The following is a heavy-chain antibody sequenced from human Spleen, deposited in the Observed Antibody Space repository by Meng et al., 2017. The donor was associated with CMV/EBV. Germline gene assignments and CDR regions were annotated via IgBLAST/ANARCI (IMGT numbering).Heavy chain of an antibody. V-gene: IGHV2-5*02. CDR2: IYWDDDK. J-gene: IGHJ5*02. Sequence: FSLSTSGVSVGWIRQPPGKALEWLALIYWDDDKRYSPSLKSRLTITKDTSKNQVVLTMTNMDPVDTATYYCAHSGSIAAAPSLQFDPWGQGTLVTVSS. D-gene: IGHD6-13*01. CDR1: FSLSTSGVS. CDR3: AHSGSIAAAPSLQFDP.